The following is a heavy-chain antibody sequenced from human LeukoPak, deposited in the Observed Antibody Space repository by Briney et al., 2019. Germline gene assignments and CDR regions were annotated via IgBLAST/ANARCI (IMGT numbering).Heavy chain of an antibody. CDR1: GYTFTTYG. J-gene: IGHJ4*02. CDR3: ARVKARSGSYSLDY. V-gene: IGHV1-18*01. Sequence: APVKVACKASGYTFTTYGISWVRQAPGQGLEWMGWISAHNGDTNYAQKLQGRVTMTTDTSTSTAYMELRSLRSDDTAVYYCARVKARSGSYSLDYWGQGTLVTVSS. CDR2: ISAHNGDT. D-gene: IGHD1-26*01.